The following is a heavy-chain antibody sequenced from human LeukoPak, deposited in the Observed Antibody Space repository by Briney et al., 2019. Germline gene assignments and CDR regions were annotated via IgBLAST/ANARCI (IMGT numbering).Heavy chain of an antibody. CDR2: INSDGSTT. D-gene: IGHD3-22*01. CDR3: ARGHHYYDSSAYYY. J-gene: IGHJ4*02. Sequence: GGSLRLSCAASGFTFISYWMHWVRHAPGKGLVWVSRINSDGSTTSYAASVKGRFTISRDTAKNTLYLQMSSLRAEDTAVYYCARGHHYYDSSAYYYWGQGTLVTVSS. CDR1: GFTFISYW. V-gene: IGHV3-74*01.